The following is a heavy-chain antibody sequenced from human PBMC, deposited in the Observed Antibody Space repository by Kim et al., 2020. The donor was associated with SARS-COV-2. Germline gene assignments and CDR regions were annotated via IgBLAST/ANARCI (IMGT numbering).Heavy chain of an antibody. Sequence: SVKVSCKASGGTFSSYAISWVRQAPGQGLEWMGGIIPIFGTANYAQKFQGRVTITADESTSTAYMELSSLRSEDTAVYYCARSQAELLSAGVYLFNDAFDIWGQGTMVTVSS. CDR2: IIPIFGTA. CDR1: GGTFSSYA. D-gene: IGHD3-16*02. CDR3: ARSQAELLSAGVYLFNDAFDI. V-gene: IGHV1-69*13. J-gene: IGHJ3*02.